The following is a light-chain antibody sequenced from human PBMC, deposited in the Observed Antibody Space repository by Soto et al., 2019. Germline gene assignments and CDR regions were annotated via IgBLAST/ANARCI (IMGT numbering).Light chain of an antibody. J-gene: IGKJ4*01. Sequence: MTQSPSSVSASVGDRVTITCRASQGISSWLAWYQHKPGQSPRLLISDASTGASGIPPRFSGSGSGTEFTLTIDRLQSADFAVYYCQQYDRWPVTFGGGTKVDIK. CDR2: DAS. CDR3: QQYDRWPVT. V-gene: IGKV3-15*01. CDR1: QGISSW.